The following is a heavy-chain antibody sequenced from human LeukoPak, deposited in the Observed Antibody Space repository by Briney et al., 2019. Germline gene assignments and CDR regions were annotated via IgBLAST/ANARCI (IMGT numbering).Heavy chain of an antibody. J-gene: IGHJ4*02. CDR2: ISSSGSTI. CDR3: ARVRSVLRYFDWLPDYFDY. CDR1: GFTFSDYY. Sequence: GGSLRLSCAASGFTFSDYYMSWIRQAPGKGLEWVSYISSSGSTIYYADSVKGRFTISRDNAKNSLYLQMNSLGAEDTAVYYCARVRSVLRYFDWLPDYFDYWGQGTLVTVSS. V-gene: IGHV3-11*04. D-gene: IGHD3-9*01.